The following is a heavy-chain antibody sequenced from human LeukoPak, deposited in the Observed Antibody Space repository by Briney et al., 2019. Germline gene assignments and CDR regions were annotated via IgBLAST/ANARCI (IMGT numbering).Heavy chain of an antibody. CDR1: GGSISSYY. CDR3: ARDGYSGYGPFDY. D-gene: IGHD5-12*01. CDR2: IYYSGST. V-gene: IGHV4-59*01. Sequence: SETLSLTCTVSGGSISSYYWSWIRQPPGKGLEWIGYIYYSGSTNYNPSLKSRVTISVDTSKNQFSLKLSSVTAADTAVYYCARDGYSGYGPFDYWGQGTLVTVSS. J-gene: IGHJ4*02.